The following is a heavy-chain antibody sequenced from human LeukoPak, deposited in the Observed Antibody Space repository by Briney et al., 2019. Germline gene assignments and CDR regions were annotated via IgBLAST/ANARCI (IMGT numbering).Heavy chain of an antibody. V-gene: IGHV4-61*02. CDR2: THTSGST. J-gene: IGHJ2*01. Sequence: TPSETLSLTCTVSGGSVSSGSYYWSWIRQPDGKGLEWIGRTHTSGSTNYNPSLRSRVTMSIDTSKNQFSLKLSSVTAADTAVYYCARAPQGAAANVYWYFDLWGRGTLVTVSS. D-gene: IGHD6-13*01. CDR1: GGSVSSGSYY. CDR3: ARAPQGAAANVYWYFDL.